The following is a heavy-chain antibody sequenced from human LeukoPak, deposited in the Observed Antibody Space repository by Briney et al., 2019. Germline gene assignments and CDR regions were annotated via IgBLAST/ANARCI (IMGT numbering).Heavy chain of an antibody. Sequence: AETLSLTCAVYGWSFSGYYWSWIRQPPGKGLEWIGVINHSGSNNYNPSLKSRVTISVDKSKNQFYLKLSCVRAADTAVYYCARDNYYDYMDVWGKGTMVTISS. CDR1: GWSFSGYY. V-gene: IGHV4-34*01. CDR2: INHSGSN. J-gene: IGHJ6*03. CDR3: ARDNYYDYMDV.